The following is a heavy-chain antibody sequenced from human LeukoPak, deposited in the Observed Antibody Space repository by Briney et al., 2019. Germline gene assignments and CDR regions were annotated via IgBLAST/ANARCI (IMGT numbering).Heavy chain of an antibody. J-gene: IGHJ4*02. Sequence: GGSLRLSCAASGFTVSSNYMSWVCHAPGKGLEWVSVIYSGGSTYYADSVKGRFTISRDNSKNTLYLQMNSLRAEDTAVYYCARGENYYFDYWGQGTLVTVSS. CDR2: IYSGGST. CDR1: GFTVSSNY. CDR3: ARGENYYFDY. V-gene: IGHV3-53*01. D-gene: IGHD1-26*01.